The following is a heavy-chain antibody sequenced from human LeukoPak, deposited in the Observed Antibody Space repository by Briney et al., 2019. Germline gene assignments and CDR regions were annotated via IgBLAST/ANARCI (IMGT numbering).Heavy chain of an antibody. CDR2: IYYSGST. CDR1: GGSISSSSYY. J-gene: IGHJ6*03. CDR3: ARVRRGVYNVDV. Sequence: PSETLSLTCTVSGGSISSSSYYWGWIRQPPGKGLEWIGSIYYSGSTYYNPSLKSRVTISVDTSKNQFSLKLSSVTAADTAVYYCARVRRGVYNVDVWGKGSTVTVSS. D-gene: IGHD2-8*01. V-gene: IGHV4-39*07.